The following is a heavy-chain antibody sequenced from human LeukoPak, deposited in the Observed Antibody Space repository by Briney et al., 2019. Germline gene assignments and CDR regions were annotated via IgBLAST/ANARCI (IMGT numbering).Heavy chain of an antibody. J-gene: IGHJ3*02. CDR1: GFTFSSYA. CDR2: ISGSGGST. Sequence: GGSLRLSCAASGFTFSSYAMSWVRQAPGKGLEWVSAISGSGGSTYYADSVKGRFTISRDNSKNTLYLQMNSLRAEDTAVYYCARAISGSYPPNDAFDIWGQGTMVTVSS. D-gene: IGHD1-26*01. V-gene: IGHV3-23*01. CDR3: ARAISGSYPPNDAFDI.